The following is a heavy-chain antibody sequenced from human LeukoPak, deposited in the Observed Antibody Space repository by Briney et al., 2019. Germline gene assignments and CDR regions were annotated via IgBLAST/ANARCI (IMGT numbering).Heavy chain of an antibody. CDR3: ARGPEKDSSGYYYTYDY. Sequence: ASVKVSCKASGYTFTSYGISWVRQAPGQGLEWMGWISAYNGNTNYAQKLQGRVTMTTDTSTSTAYMELRSLRSDDMAVYYCARGPEKDSSGYYYTYDYWGQGTLVTVSS. D-gene: IGHD3-22*01. CDR2: ISAYNGNT. V-gene: IGHV1-18*03. CDR1: GYTFTSYG. J-gene: IGHJ4*02.